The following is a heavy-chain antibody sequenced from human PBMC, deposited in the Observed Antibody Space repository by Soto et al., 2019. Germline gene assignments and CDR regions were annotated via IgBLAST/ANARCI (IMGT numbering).Heavy chain of an antibody. J-gene: IGHJ5*02. CDR3: AKDYHSGWTSGGNNWFDP. Sequence: PGGSLRLSCAASGFTFSSYAMSWVRQAPGKGLEWVSAISGSGGSTYYADSVKGRFTVSRDNSKNTLYLQMNSLRAEDTAVYYCAKDYHSGWTSGGNNWFDPWGQGTLVTVSS. CDR2: ISGSGGST. D-gene: IGHD6-19*01. V-gene: IGHV3-23*01. CDR1: GFTFSSYA.